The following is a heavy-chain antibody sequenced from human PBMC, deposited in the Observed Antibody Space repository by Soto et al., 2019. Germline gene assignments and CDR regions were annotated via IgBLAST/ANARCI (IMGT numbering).Heavy chain of an antibody. V-gene: IGHV1-69*13. D-gene: IGHD6-19*01. CDR1: GGTFSSNA. J-gene: IGHJ1*01. CDR2: ITPMFGTT. CDR3: AMIADYSSGSCF. Sequence: SVKVSCKASGGTFSSNAITWVRQAPGQGLEWMGGITPMFGTTKYAQKLQDRVTITADESTSTAYLELTNLRSEDTAVYYCAMIADYSSGSCFWSQGTLVTVSS.